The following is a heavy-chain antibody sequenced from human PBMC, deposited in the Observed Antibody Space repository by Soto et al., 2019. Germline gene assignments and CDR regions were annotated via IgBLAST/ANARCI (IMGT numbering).Heavy chain of an antibody. V-gene: IGHV1-18*01. Sequence: ASVKVSCKASGYTFTSYGISWVRQAPGQGLEWMGWISAYNGNTNYAQKLQGRVTMTTDTSTSTAYMELRSLRSDDTAVYYCGRGGQLMVYAYYGMDVWGQGTTVTVSS. D-gene: IGHD2-8*01. J-gene: IGHJ6*02. CDR1: GYTFTSYG. CDR2: ISAYNGNT. CDR3: GRGGQLMVYAYYGMDV.